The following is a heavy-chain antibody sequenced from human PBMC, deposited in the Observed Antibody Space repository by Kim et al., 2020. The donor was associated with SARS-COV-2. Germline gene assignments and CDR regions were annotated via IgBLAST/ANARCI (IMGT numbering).Heavy chain of an antibody. Sequence: GGSLRLSCAASGFTFSSDWMSWVRQAPGQGLEWVAYIREDGSETYYVESVKGRFTISRDNAENSLYLQMSSLRAEDTAVYYCARRRGATLDYWGQGTLVTVSS. CDR2: IREDGSET. V-gene: IGHV3-7*01. CDR1: GFTFSSDW. D-gene: IGHD2-15*01. J-gene: IGHJ4*02. CDR3: ARRRGATLDY.